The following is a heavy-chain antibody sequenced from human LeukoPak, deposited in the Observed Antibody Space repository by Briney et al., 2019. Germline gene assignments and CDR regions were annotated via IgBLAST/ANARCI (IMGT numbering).Heavy chain of an antibody. J-gene: IGHJ6*02. CDR3: ARDSGFGVVTYYYYGMDV. CDR1: GGSISSYY. CDR2: IYYSGST. V-gene: IGHV4-59*01. D-gene: IGHD3-3*01. Sequence: SETLSLTCTVSGGSISSYYWSWIRHPPGKGLEWIGYIYYSGSTNYNPSLKSRVSISVDTSKNQFSLKLSSVTAADTAVYYCARDSGFGVVTYYYYGMDVWGQGTTVTVSS.